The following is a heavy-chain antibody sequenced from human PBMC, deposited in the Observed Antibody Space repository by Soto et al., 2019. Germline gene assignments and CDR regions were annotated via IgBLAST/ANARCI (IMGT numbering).Heavy chain of an antibody. CDR1: GFTFSNAW. Sequence: GGSLRLSCAASGFTFSNAWMNWVRQAPGKGLEWVGRIKSKTDGGTTDYAAPVKGRFTISRDDSKNTLYLQMNSLKTEDTAVYYCTTDWDTAMVYYYYGMDVWGQGTTVTVSS. J-gene: IGHJ6*01. CDR3: TTDWDTAMVYYYYGMDV. V-gene: IGHV3-15*07. D-gene: IGHD5-18*01. CDR2: IKSKTDGGTT.